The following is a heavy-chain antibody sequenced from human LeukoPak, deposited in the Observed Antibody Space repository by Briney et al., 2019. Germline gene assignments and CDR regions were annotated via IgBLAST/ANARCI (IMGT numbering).Heavy chain of an antibody. CDR3: ANSANYGGNSGYFDY. CDR2: IYYSGNT. CDR1: GASFSGYY. D-gene: IGHD4-23*01. J-gene: IGHJ4*02. Sequence: PSETLSLTCAVYGASFSGYYWGWIRQPPGKGLEWIGSIYYSGNTYYNPSLKSRVTISIDTSKNQFSLKLSSVTAADTAVYYCANSANYGGNSGYFDYWGQGTLVTVSS. V-gene: IGHV4-39*01.